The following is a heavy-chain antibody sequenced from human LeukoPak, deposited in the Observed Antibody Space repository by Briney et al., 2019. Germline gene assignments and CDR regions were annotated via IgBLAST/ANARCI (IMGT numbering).Heavy chain of an antibody. CDR2: IKQDGSEK. V-gene: IGHV3-7*01. CDR3: ASASPPYCSSTSCYDY. CDR1: GFTVSSYW. Sequence: GGSLRLSCAAPGFTVSSYWMSWVRQAPGKGLEWVANIKQDGSEKYYVDSVKGRFTISRDNAKNSLYLQMNSLRAEDTAVYYCASASPPYCSSTSCYDYWGQGTLVTVSS. J-gene: IGHJ4*02. D-gene: IGHD2-2*01.